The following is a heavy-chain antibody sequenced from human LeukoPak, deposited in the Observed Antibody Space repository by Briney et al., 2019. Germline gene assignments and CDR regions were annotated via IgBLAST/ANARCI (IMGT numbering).Heavy chain of an antibody. Sequence: GGSLRLSCAASGLSFSSYAMHWVRQAPGKGLEWVAVISYDGSKEYYTDSVKGRFTISRDNSKNTLYLEMNSLRNEDTAVYYCASADFYGSGSFYSGSCDYWGQGTLVTVSS. J-gene: IGHJ4*02. CDR1: GLSFSSYA. V-gene: IGHV3-30*04. CDR3: ASADFYGSGSFYSGSCDY. CDR2: ISYDGSKE. D-gene: IGHD3-10*01.